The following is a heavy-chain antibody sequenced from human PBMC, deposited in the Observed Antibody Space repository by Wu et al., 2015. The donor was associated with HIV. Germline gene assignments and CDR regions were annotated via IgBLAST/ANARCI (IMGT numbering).Heavy chain of an antibody. CDR2: MNPNSGNT. CDR1: ITFTSYD. J-gene: IGHJ6*02. V-gene: IGHV1-8*01. D-gene: IGHD6-19*01. CDR3: ARESIAVAGIYYYGMDV. Sequence: VSXKLLITFTSYDINWVRQATGQGLEWMGWMNPNSGNTGYAQKFQGRVTMTRNTSISTAYMELSSLRSEDTAVYYCARESIAVAGIYYYGMDVWGQGTTVTVSS.